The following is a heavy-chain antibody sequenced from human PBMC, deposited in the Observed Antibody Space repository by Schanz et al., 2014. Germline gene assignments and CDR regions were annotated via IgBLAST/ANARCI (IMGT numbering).Heavy chain of an antibody. V-gene: IGHV3-74*02. CDR2: TSNDGSFT. J-gene: IGHJ6*02. CDR3: VKDLQRELLRDDHYYGMDV. D-gene: IGHD1-26*01. CDR1: GFTFSDSW. Sequence: EVQLVESGGGVVQPGRSLRLSCAASGFTFSDSWMHWVRQAPGKGLVWVSRTSNDGSFTTFADSVKGRFTISRDNAKNSLHLEMNSLRAEDTAVYYCVKDLQRELLRDDHYYGMDVWGQGTTVTVSS.